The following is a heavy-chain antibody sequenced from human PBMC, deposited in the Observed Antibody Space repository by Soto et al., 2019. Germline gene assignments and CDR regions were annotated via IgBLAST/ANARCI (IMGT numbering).Heavy chain of an antibody. V-gene: IGHV1-2*02. CDR3: ATSSDWSPLLNY. J-gene: IGHJ4*02. CDR1: QYTFSNYY. D-gene: IGHD6-19*01. Sequence: QVQLVQSGAEVTKPGAPVKVSCKASQYTFSNYYLHWVRQTPGQRPEWMGWMNNGGCTIYAQEFQGRHTMTRATSITTAYMGLNRLSSDDTAFYYCATSSDWSPLLNYWGKGTLVTVSS. CDR2: MNNGGCT.